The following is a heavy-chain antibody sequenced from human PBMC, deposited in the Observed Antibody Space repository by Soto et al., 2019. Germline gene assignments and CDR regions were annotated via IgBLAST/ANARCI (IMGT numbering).Heavy chain of an antibody. CDR2: IYYSGST. CDR1: GGSISSYY. CDR3: ARSTRTTLGAFDI. V-gene: IGHV4-59*08. Sequence: TSETLSLTCTVSGGSISSYYWSWIRQPPGKGLEWIGYIYYSGSTNYNPSLKSRVTISVDTSKNQFSLKLSSVTAADTAVYYCARSTRTTLGAFDIWGQGTMVTVSS. J-gene: IGHJ3*02.